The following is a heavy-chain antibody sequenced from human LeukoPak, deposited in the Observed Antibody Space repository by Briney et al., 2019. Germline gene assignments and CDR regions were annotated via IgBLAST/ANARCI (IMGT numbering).Heavy chain of an antibody. J-gene: IGHJ6*03. CDR3: ARGRVRDYYYYYYYMDV. Sequence: ASVKVSCKASGYTFTGYYMHWVRQAPGQGLEWMGWINPNSGGTNYAQKFRGRVTMTRDTSISTAYMELSRLRSDDTAVYYCARGRVRDYYYYYYYMDVWGKGTTVTVSS. D-gene: IGHD1-1*01. CDR2: INPNSGGT. V-gene: IGHV1-2*02. CDR1: GYTFTGYY.